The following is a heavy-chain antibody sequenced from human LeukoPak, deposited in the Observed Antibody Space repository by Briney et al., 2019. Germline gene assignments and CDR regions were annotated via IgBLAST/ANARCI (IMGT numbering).Heavy chain of an antibody. J-gene: IGHJ4*02. V-gene: IGHV3-23*01. CDR2: ISGSGDST. CDR3: AIMIAVAGPATFF. D-gene: IGHD6-19*01. Sequence: GGSLRLSCAASGFTFSSYAMSWVRQAPGKGLQWVSSISGSGDSTYYADSVKGRFTISRDNSNNTLYLQMNSLRAEDTAVYYCAIMIAVAGPATFFWGQGTLVTVSS. CDR1: GFTFSSYA.